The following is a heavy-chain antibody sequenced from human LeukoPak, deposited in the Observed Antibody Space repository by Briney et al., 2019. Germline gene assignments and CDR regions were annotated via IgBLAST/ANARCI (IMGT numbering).Heavy chain of an antibody. J-gene: IGHJ4*02. CDR2: INPNSGGT. V-gene: IGHV1-2*02. Sequence: ASVKVSCKASGDTFTGYYMHWVRQAPGQGLEWMGWINPNSGGTNYAQKFQGRVTMTRDRSISTAYMELSRLRSDDTAVYYCARGQTTYYYDSSGYYLFDYWGQGTLVTVSS. CDR1: GDTFTGYY. D-gene: IGHD3-22*01. CDR3: ARGQTTYYYDSSGYYLFDY.